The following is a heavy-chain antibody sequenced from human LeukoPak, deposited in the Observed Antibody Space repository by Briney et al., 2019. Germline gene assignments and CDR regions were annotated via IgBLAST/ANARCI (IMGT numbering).Heavy chain of an antibody. CDR1: GGSISSGSYY. CDR2: IYTSGST. D-gene: IGHD5-18*01. V-gene: IGHV4-61*02. Sequence: SQTLSLTCTVSGGSISSGSYYWSWIRQPAGKGLEWIGRIYTSGSTNYNPSLKSRVTISVDTSKNQFSLKLSSVTAADTAVYYCARAGGYSYGYYFDYWGQGTLVTVSS. CDR3: ARAGGYSYGYYFDY. J-gene: IGHJ4*02.